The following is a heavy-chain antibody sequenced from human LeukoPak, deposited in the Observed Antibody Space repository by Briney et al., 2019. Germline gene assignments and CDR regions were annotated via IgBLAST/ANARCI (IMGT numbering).Heavy chain of an antibody. Sequence: SETLSLTCAVSGYSISSGYYWGWIRQPPGKGLEWIGSIYHSGSTYYNPSLKSRVTISVDTSTNQFSLKLISVTAADTAVYFCARALTSGWYSGKYYWGQGTLVTVSS. D-gene: IGHD6-19*01. V-gene: IGHV4-38-2*01. J-gene: IGHJ4*02. CDR2: IYHSGST. CDR3: ARALTSGWYSGKYY. CDR1: GYSISSGYY.